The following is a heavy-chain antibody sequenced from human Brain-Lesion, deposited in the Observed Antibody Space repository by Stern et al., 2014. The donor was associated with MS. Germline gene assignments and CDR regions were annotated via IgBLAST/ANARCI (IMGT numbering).Heavy chain of an antibody. Sequence: EEQLVESGGGLVQPGESLRLSCAASGFTFSTYWMHWVLQAPGKGLVWVSRINSDGSNTSYAESVKGRFTISRDNAKNTLYLQMNSLRAEDTAVYYCARATGKNSYSYWGQGTLVTVSS. V-gene: IGHV3-74*02. D-gene: IGHD1-26*01. CDR3: ARATGKNSYSY. CDR1: GFTFSTYW. CDR2: INSDGSNT. J-gene: IGHJ4*02.